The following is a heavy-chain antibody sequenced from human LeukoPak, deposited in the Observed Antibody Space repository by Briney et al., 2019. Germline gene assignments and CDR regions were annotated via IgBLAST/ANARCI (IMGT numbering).Heavy chain of an antibody. CDR1: GASVSNYY. D-gene: IGHD5-12*01. Sequence: SETLSLTCTVSGASVSNYYWSWIRQPPGKGLEWIGYFSYSGSTNYNPSLKSRVTISVDTSKNQFSLKLSSVTAADTAVYYCARGPLDSGYTYFDYWGQGTLVSVAS. CDR3: ARGPLDSGYTYFDY. CDR2: FSYSGST. V-gene: IGHV4-59*02. J-gene: IGHJ4*02.